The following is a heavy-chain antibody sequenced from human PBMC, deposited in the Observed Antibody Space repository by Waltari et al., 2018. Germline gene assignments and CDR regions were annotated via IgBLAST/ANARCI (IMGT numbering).Heavy chain of an antibody. Sequence: QLQLQESGPGLVKPSETLSLTCTVSGGSISSSRYYWGWIRQSPGKGLGWIGSIYYSGSTYYNPTLKSRVTISGDTSKNQFSLKLSSVTAADTAVYYCARHWKKSGYRFDPWGQGTLVTVSS. CDR2: IYYSGST. CDR3: ARHWKKSGYRFDP. J-gene: IGHJ5*02. D-gene: IGHD5-12*01. CDR1: GGSISSSRYY. V-gene: IGHV4-39*01.